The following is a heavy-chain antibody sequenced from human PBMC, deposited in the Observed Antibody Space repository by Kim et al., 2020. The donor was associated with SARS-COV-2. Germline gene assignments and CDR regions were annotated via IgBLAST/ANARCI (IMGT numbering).Heavy chain of an antibody. CDR3: ARAPTMIVVVLAFDI. CDR1: GSTFPCSA. J-gene: IGHJ3*02. D-gene: IGHD3-22*01. CDR2: ISYDGSNK. Sequence: GGSLRLSCAASGSTFPCSAMHRVRQAPGKGLEWVALISYDGSNKYYADSVKGRFTISRDNSENTLYLQMNSLRAEDTAVYYCARAPTMIVVVLAFDIWGQETMVTVSS. V-gene: IGHV3-30*04.